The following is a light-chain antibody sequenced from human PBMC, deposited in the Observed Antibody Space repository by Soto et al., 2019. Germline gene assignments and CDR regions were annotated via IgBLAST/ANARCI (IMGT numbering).Light chain of an antibody. Sequence: QSALTQPASVSGSPGQSITISCTGNSSDVGSYNLVSWYQQHPGKAPKLMIYEGSKRPSGVSNRFSGSKSGNMASLTISGLQVEDEADYYCCSYAGSSTLVFGGGTKLTVL. CDR3: CSYAGSSTLV. CDR1: SSDVGSYNL. J-gene: IGLJ3*02. V-gene: IGLV2-23*01. CDR2: EGS.